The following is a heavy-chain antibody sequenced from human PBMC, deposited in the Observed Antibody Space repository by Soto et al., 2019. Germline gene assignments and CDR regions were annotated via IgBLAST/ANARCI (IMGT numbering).Heavy chain of an antibody. D-gene: IGHD3-3*01. J-gene: IGHJ5*02. Sequence: ASVKVSCKTSGYTFTNYDINWVRQATGQGLEWMGWMNPNSGKTGSTQKFQGRITMTRDTSASTAYMELSSLRSEDTAVYYCASSFATMRDNWFDPWGQGTLVPVSS. CDR3: ASSFATMRDNWFDP. CDR1: GYTFTNYD. CDR2: MNPNSGKT. V-gene: IGHV1-8*01.